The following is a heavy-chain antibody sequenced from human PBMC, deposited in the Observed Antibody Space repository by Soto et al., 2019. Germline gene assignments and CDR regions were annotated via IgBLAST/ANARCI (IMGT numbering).Heavy chain of an antibody. Sequence: QVQLQESGPGLVKPSGTLSLTCAVSGGSVSSDRWWTWVRQAPGKGLEWIGEIHSYGSTNYNPSLKSRVSIFVDKFKHQFSVTLTSVTAADTAGYFCAGQWLAGYGAFDRWGQGTLVTVSS. J-gene: IGHJ5*02. D-gene: IGHD6-19*01. V-gene: IGHV4-4*02. CDR2: IHSYGST. CDR3: AGQWLAGYGAFDR. CDR1: GGSVSSDRW.